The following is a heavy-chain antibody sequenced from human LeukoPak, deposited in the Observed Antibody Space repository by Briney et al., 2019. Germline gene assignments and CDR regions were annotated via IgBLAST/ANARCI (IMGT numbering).Heavy chain of an antibody. D-gene: IGHD3-10*01. CDR3: ARDHALGSFYPDY. CDR1: GFTFSSFE. CDR2: ISSSGSDI. Sequence: GGSLRLSCVVSGFTFSSFEMNWVRQAPGKGLEWVSYISSSGSDIYYTDSVKGRFTISRDNAKNSLFLQMNSLRAEDTAVYYCARDHALGSFYPDYWGQGTLVTVSS. V-gene: IGHV3-48*03. J-gene: IGHJ4*02.